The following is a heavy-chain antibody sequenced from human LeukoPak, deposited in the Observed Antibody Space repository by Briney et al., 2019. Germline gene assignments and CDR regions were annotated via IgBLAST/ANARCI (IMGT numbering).Heavy chain of an antibody. CDR3: ARAAIFGVVLTNWFDP. J-gene: IGHJ5*02. CDR2: MNPNSGNT. V-gene: IGHV1-8*01. D-gene: IGHD3-3*01. Sequence: ASVTVSCKASGYTFTSYDINWVRQAPGQGLEWMGWMNPNSGNTGYAQKFQGRVTMTRNTSISTAYMELSSLRSEDTAVYYCARAAIFGVVLTNWFDPWGQGTLVTVSS. CDR1: GYTFTSYD.